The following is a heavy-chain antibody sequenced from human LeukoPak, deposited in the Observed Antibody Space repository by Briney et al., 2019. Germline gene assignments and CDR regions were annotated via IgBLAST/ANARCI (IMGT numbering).Heavy chain of an antibody. CDR3: ARAGGQWLEPVVYRWFDY. Sequence: ASVKVSCKASGYTFTGYYMHWVRQAPGQGLEWMGWINPNSGGTNYAQKFQGRVTMTRDTSISTAYMELSRLRSDDTAVYYCARAGGQWLEPVVYRWFDYWGQGTLVTVSS. CDR2: INPNSGGT. D-gene: IGHD6-19*01. J-gene: IGHJ4*02. CDR1: GYTFTGYY. V-gene: IGHV1-2*02.